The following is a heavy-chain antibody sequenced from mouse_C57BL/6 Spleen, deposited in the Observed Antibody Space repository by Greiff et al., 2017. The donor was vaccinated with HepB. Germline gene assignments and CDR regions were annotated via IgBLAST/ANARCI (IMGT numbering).Heavy chain of an antibody. J-gene: IGHJ3*01. D-gene: IGHD1-1*01. Sequence: QVQLQQPGAELVKPGASVKLSCKASGYTFTSYWMHWVKQRPGRGLEWIGRIDPNSGGTKYNEKFKSKATLTVDKPSSTAYMQLSSLKSEDSAVYYCARQVYYGSAWFAYWGQGTLVTVSA. CDR2: IDPNSGGT. CDR3: ARQVYYGSAWFAY. CDR1: GYTFTSYW. V-gene: IGHV1-72*01.